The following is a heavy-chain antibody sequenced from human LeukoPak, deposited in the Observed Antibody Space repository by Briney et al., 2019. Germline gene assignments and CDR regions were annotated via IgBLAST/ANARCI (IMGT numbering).Heavy chain of an antibody. Sequence: ASVKVSCKASVYTFTGYHMHWVRQARGQGLEWMGRINPNSGDTNYAQKFQGRVTMTRDTSISTAYMELSRLRSDDTAVYYCARDYCSSTSCLFDYWGQGTLVTVSS. D-gene: IGHD2-2*01. CDR2: INPNSGDT. CDR1: VYTFTGYH. J-gene: IGHJ4*02. CDR3: ARDYCSSTSCLFDY. V-gene: IGHV1-2*06.